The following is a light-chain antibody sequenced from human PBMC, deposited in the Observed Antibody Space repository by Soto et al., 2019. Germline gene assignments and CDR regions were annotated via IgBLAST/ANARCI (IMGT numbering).Light chain of an antibody. CDR1: SGDIGGYHY. J-gene: IGLJ3*02. Sequence: QSVVTQPASVSGSPGQSITISCTGSSGDIGGYHYVSWYQQHPGKAPKLMIYDVSNRPSGISNRFSGSKSGNSASLTISGLQAEDEADYYCISFTTSSTWVFGGVTKLTVL. CDR2: DVS. CDR3: ISFTTSSTWV. V-gene: IGLV2-14*03.